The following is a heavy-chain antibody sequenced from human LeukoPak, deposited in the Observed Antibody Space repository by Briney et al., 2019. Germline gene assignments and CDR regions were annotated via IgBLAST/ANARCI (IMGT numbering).Heavy chain of an antibody. CDR2: MNPTTDKA. Sequence: EASVKVSCKASGYTFTTYNINWVRQATGQGLEWLAWMNPTTDKAGYAQKYQDRVTQKLQGRITITWDTSISTAYMELSSLRSEDTAVYYCARLTIGDYGDRESGFDYWGQGTLVAVSS. CDR1: GYTFTTYN. V-gene: IGHV1-8*03. CDR3: ARLTIGDYGDRESGFDY. D-gene: IGHD4-17*01. J-gene: IGHJ4*02.